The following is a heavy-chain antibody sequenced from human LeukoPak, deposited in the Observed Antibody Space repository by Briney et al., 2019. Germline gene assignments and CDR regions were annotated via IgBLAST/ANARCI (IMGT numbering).Heavy chain of an antibody. V-gene: IGHV1-2*02. CDR3: ARYITIFGVVTYIQMDV. J-gene: IGHJ6*04. Sequence: ASVKVSCKASGYTFTGYYMHWVRQAPGQGLEWMGWINPNSGGTNYAQKFQGRVTMTRDTSISTAYMELSRLRSDDTAVYYCARYITIFGVVTYIQMDVWGKGTTVTVSS. D-gene: IGHD3-3*01. CDR2: INPNSGGT. CDR1: GYTFTGYY.